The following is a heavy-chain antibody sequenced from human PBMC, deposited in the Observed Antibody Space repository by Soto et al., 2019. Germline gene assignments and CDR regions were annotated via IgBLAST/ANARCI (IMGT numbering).Heavy chain of an antibody. CDR3: VKDIGASGAYWYFDL. D-gene: IGHD2-8*02. CDR1: GFTFDDFA. Sequence: EMQLVESGGGLVQPGRSLRLSCAASGFTFDDFAMHWVRQAPGKGLEWVSGINWNSGDIDYADSVRGRFTISRDNAKNALYLQMNSLRAEVAAFYYCVKDIGASGAYWYFDLWGRGTLVTVSS. CDR2: INWNSGDI. V-gene: IGHV3-9*01. J-gene: IGHJ2*01.